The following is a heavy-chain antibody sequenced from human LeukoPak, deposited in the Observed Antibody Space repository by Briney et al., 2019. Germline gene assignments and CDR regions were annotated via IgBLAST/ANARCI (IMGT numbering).Heavy chain of an antibody. Sequence: GGSLRLSCAASGFTFSSYWMSWVRQAPGKGLEWVANIKQDGSEKHYVDSAKGRFTISRDNAKNSLYLQMNSLKAEDTAVYYCARRYCSSTSCPPSVYFDYWGQGILVTVSS. D-gene: IGHD2-2*01. CDR3: ARRYCSSTSCPPSVYFDY. CDR2: IKQDGSEK. J-gene: IGHJ4*02. CDR1: GFTFSSYW. V-gene: IGHV3-7*04.